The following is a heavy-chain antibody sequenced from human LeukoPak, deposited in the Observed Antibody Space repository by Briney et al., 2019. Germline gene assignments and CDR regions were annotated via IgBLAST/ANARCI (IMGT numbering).Heavy chain of an antibody. D-gene: IGHD2-2*01. Sequence: SETLSLTCAVYGGSFSGYYWSWIPQPPGKGLEWIGEINHSGSTNYNPSLKSRVTISVDTSKNQFSLKPSSVTAADTAVYYCARGFTGVVVVPAAIPPVSYYYGMDVWGQGTTVTVSS. CDR2: INHSGST. V-gene: IGHV4-34*01. CDR1: GGSFSGYY. CDR3: ARGFTGVVVVPAAIPPVSYYYGMDV. J-gene: IGHJ6*02.